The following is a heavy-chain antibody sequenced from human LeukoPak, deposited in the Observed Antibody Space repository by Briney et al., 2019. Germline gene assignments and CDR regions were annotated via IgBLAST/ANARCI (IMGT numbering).Heavy chain of an antibody. CDR1: GFTFSNAW. V-gene: IGHV3-7*03. D-gene: IGHD6-19*01. J-gene: IGHJ4*02. Sequence: GGSLRLSCAASGFTFSNAWMSWVRQAPGKGLEWVANIKQDGSEKYYVDSVKGRFTISRDNAKNSLYLQMNSLRAEDTAVYYCARDDQWLAYYFDYWGQGTLVTVSS. CDR3: ARDDQWLAYYFDY. CDR2: IKQDGSEK.